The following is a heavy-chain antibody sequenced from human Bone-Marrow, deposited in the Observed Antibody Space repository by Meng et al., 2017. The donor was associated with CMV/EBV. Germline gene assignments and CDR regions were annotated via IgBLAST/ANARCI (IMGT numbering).Heavy chain of an antibody. J-gene: IGHJ4*02. CDR1: GFTFSSYW. D-gene: IGHD1-26*01. CDR2: ISRSGSTI. V-gene: IGHV3-21*04. CDR3: AREGSGSYDYDY. Sequence: GESLKISCAASGFTFSSYWMSWVRQAPGKGLEWVSSISRSGSTIYYADSVKGRFTISRDNAKNSLSLQMNSLRAEDTAVYYCAREGSGSYDYDYWGQGTLVTVSS.